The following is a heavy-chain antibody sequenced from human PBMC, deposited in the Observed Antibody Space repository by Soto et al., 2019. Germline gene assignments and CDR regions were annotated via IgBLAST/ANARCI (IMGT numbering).Heavy chain of an antibody. CDR2: IVPLFRTT. CDR1: GGTFSSYA. CDR3: ARGGYSSTWSNLLDRSGLDV. V-gene: IGHV1-69*06. J-gene: IGHJ6*02. D-gene: IGHD6-13*01. Sequence: SVKVSCKTSGGTFSSYAISWVRQAPGQGLEWMGGIVPLFRTTNYAQKFQGRVTITADTSTYTLYMELSGLRSGDTAVYYCARGGYSSTWSNLLDRSGLDVWGQGTPVTVSS.